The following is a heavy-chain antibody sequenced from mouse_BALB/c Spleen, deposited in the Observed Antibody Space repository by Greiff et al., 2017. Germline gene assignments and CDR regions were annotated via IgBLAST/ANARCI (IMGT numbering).Heavy chain of an antibody. V-gene: IGHV5-17*02. Sequence: EVKVVESGGGLVQPGGSRKLSCAASGFTFSSFGMHWVRQAPEKGLEWVAYISSGSSTIYYADTVKGRFTISRDNPKNTLFLQMTSLRSEDTAMYYCARSDYGRSDCCDDWGQGTTLTVSS. CDR2: ISSGSSTI. D-gene: IGHD1-1*01. CDR1: GFTFSSFG. CDR3: ARSDYGRSDCCDD. J-gene: IGHJ2*01.